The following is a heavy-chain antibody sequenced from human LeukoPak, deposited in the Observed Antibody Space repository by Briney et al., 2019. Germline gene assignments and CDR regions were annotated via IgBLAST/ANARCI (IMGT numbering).Heavy chain of an antibody. CDR3: ARGLSSGWLLSVDY. Sequence: SETLSLTCTVSGYSISSGYYWGWIRQPPGKGLEWIGSGSTYYNPSLKSRVTISVDTSKNQFSLKPSSVTAADTAVYYCARGLSSGWLLSVDYWGQGTLVTVSS. CDR1: GYSISSGYY. J-gene: IGHJ4*02. CDR2: SGST. V-gene: IGHV4-38-2*02. D-gene: IGHD6-19*01.